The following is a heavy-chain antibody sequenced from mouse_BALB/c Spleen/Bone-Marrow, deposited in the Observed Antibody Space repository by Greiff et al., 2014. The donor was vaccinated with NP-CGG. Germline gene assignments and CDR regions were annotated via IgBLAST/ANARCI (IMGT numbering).Heavy chain of an antibody. Sequence: QVQLQQPGAELVRPGVSVKISCKGSGYTFTDYAMHWVKQSHAESLEWIGVISTYYGDASYNQKFKGKATMTVDKSSSTAYMELARLTSEDSAIYYCARDYDYGFAYWGQGTLVTVSA. V-gene: IGHV1S137*01. CDR1: GYTFTDYA. J-gene: IGHJ3*01. CDR3: ARDYDYGFAY. D-gene: IGHD2-4*01. CDR2: ISTYYGDA.